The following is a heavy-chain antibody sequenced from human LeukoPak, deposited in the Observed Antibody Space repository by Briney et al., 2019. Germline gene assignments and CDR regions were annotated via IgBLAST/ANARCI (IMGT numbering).Heavy chain of an antibody. Sequence: GGSLRLSCAASGFTFSSSAMSWVRQAPGKGLEWVSAISNNGGYTYYADSVQGRFTISRDNSKNTVYVRMNSLRAEDTAVYYCAKGVGYGGMDVWGQGTTVTVSS. CDR2: ISNNGGYT. J-gene: IGHJ6*02. CDR3: AKGVGYGGMDV. D-gene: IGHD2-8*01. V-gene: IGHV3-23*01. CDR1: GFTFSSSA.